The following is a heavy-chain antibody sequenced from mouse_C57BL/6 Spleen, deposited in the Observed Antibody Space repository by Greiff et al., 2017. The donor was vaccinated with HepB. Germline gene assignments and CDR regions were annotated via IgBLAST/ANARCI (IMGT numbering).Heavy chain of an antibody. CDR3: ASDQGSGSFAY. V-gene: IGHV2-6*01. Sequence: VKLEESGPGLVAPSQSLSITCTVSGFSLTSYGVDWVRQSPGKGLEWLGVIWGVGSTNYNSALKSRLSISKDNSKSQVFLKMNSLQTDDTAMYYCASDQGSGSFAYWGQGTLVTVSA. J-gene: IGHJ3*01. CDR1: GFSLTSYG. D-gene: IGHD3-2*02. CDR2: IWGVGST.